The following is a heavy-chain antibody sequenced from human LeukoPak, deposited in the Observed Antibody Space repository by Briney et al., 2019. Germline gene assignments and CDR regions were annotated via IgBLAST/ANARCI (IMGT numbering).Heavy chain of an antibody. Sequence: ASVKVSCMASGYTFTNYGISGVRQAPGQGLAWMGWINYYNGNTNYPQKLQGRVTKTTYTYKSTAYMELRSLRSDDTAVYYCARDARYSSSTFDPWGQGTLVTVSS. CDR1: GYTFTNYG. D-gene: IGHD6-6*01. CDR3: ARDARYSSSTFDP. J-gene: IGHJ5*02. V-gene: IGHV1-18*01. CDR2: INYYNGNT.